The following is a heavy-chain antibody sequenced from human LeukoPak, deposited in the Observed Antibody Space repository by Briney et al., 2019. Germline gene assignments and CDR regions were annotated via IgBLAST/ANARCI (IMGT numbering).Heavy chain of an antibody. CDR1: GFPFSSYA. CDR2: ISGSGGGT. CDR3: AKSYYYDSSGYYYLSDAFDI. V-gene: IGHV3-23*01. Sequence: PGGSLRLSCAASGFPFSSYAMSWVRQAPGKGLEWVSAISGSGGGTYYADSVKGRFTISRDNSKNTLYLQMNSLRAEDKAVYYCAKSYYYDSSGYYYLSDAFDIWGQGTMVTVSS. J-gene: IGHJ3*02. D-gene: IGHD3-22*01.